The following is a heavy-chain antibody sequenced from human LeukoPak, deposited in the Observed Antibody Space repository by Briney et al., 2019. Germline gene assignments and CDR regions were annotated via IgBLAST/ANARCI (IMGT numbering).Heavy chain of an antibody. CDR2: ISWNSGSK. D-gene: IGHD6-13*01. Sequence: PGRSLRLSCAASGFTFDDYAMHWVRQVPGKGLEWVSGISWNSGSKGYADSVKGRFTISRDNAKSSLYLQMNSLRAEDTALYYCAKGYSSSGTDAFDIWGQGTMVTVSS. J-gene: IGHJ3*02. CDR3: AKGYSSSGTDAFDI. CDR1: GFTFDDYA. V-gene: IGHV3-9*01.